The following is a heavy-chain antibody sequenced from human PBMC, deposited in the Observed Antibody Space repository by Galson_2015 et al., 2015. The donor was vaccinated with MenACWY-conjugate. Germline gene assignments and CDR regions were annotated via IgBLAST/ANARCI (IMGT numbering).Heavy chain of an antibody. CDR1: GFSLSRYS. CDR3: ARVGYGESVTPDDY. CDR2: ITSSSSTI. V-gene: IGHV3-48*04. J-gene: IGHJ4*02. D-gene: IGHD4-17*01. Sequence: SLRLSCAASGFSLSRYSMNWVRQAPGKGLEWIPYITSSSSTIYYADSVKGRFTISRDNAKNSLYLRMNSLRAEDTAVYYCARVGYGESVTPDDYWGRGTLVTVSS.